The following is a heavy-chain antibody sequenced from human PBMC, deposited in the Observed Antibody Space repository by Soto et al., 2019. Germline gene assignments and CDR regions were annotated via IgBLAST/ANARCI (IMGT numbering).Heavy chain of an antibody. CDR2: IWYDGSNK. V-gene: IGHV3-33*01. CDR3: VRGGGSAAATLDY. Sequence: QVQLVESGGGVVQPGTSLRLSCAASGFNFGSYAMHWVRQAPGKGLEWVATIWYDGSNKYYTGSVKGRFTISRDNSKNTVFLQMNSLRAEDTAVSYCVRGGGSAAATLDYWGQGTLVTVSS. J-gene: IGHJ4*02. CDR1: GFNFGSYA. D-gene: IGHD2-15*01.